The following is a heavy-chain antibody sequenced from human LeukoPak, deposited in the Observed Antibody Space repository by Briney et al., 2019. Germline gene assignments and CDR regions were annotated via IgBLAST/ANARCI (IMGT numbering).Heavy chain of an antibody. Sequence: GESLKISCKGSGYSFTSYWIGWVRQMPGKGLEWMGIIYPGDSDTRYSPSFQGQVTISADKSISTAYLQWSSLKASDTAMYYCARGFDYYDNSGYYYWSYYFDYWGRGTLVTVSS. CDR2: IYPGDSDT. V-gene: IGHV5-51*01. CDR1: GYSFTSYW. CDR3: ARGFDYYDNSGYYYWSYYFDY. J-gene: IGHJ4*02. D-gene: IGHD3-22*01.